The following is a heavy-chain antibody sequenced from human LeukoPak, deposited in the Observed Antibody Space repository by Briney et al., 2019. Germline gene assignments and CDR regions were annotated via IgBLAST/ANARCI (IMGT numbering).Heavy chain of an antibody. V-gene: IGHV3-23*01. D-gene: IGHD3-10*01. J-gene: IGHJ4*02. Sequence: GGSLRLSCAAPGFTFGSFSMSWVRQAPGKGLEWVSVISGSGETTFYADSVRGRFTISRDNSKSTLYLQMTSLRAEDTGVYYCAKKIDSGSYPLDYWGQGTLVTISS. CDR1: GFTFGSFS. CDR2: ISGSGETT. CDR3: AKKIDSGSYPLDY.